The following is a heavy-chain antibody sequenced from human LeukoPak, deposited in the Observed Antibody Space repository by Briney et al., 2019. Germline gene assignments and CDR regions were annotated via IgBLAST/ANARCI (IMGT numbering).Heavy chain of an antibody. CDR1: GFTFSSYA. CDR3: AAVRLGELSTIDS. J-gene: IGHJ4*02. Sequence: GGSLRLSCAASGFTFSSYAMSWVRQAPGKGLEWVSAISGSGGSTYYADSVKGRFTISRDNSKNTLYLQMNSLGAEDTAVYYCAAVRLGELSTIDSWGQGTLVTVSS. CDR2: ISGSGGST. D-gene: IGHD3-16*02. V-gene: IGHV3-23*01.